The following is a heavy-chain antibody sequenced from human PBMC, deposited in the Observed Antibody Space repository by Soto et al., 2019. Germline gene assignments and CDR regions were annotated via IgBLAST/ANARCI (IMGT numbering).Heavy chain of an antibody. Sequence: QVQLQQWGAGLLKPSETLSLTCAVYGGSFSGYYWSWIRQPPGKGLEWIGEINHSGSTNYNPSLKSRVTISVDTSKNQFSLKLSSVTAADTAVYYCARVNYGDYADYWGQGTLVTVSS. CDR2: INHSGST. J-gene: IGHJ4*02. CDR1: GGSFSGYY. CDR3: ARVNYGDYADY. V-gene: IGHV4-34*01. D-gene: IGHD4-17*01.